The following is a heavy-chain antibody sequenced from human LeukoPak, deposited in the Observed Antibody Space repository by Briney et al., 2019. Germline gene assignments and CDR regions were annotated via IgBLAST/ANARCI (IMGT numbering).Heavy chain of an antibody. D-gene: IGHD3-10*01. Sequence: PGGSLRLSCAASGFTFRSYWMSWVRQAPGKGLEWVSVIYSGGSTYYADSVKGRFTISRDNSKNTLYLQMNSLRAEDTAVYYCARVGSFGEFHWGQGTLVTVSS. CDR2: IYSGGST. V-gene: IGHV3-66*01. CDR3: ARVGSFGEFH. CDR1: GFTFRSYW. J-gene: IGHJ4*02.